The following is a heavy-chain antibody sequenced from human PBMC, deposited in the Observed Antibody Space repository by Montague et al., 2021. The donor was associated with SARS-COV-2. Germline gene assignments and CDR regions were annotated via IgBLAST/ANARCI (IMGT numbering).Heavy chain of an antibody. Sequence: SETLSLTCSVSGGSISNYFWSWIRQTPGQGLEWIGYIYNGGTIDYNPSLTRRVTISVDTSKNQFSVTLSSVAAADTALYYCAQARGGAYYYPMDVWGHGITVTVSS. CDR2: IYNGGTI. V-gene: IGHV4-59*01. D-gene: IGHD3-16*01. J-gene: IGHJ6*02. CDR3: AQARGGAYYYPMDV. CDR1: GGSISNYF.